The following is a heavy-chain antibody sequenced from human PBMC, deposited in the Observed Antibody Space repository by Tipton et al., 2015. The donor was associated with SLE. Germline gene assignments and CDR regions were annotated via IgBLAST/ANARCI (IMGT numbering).Heavy chain of an antibody. Sequence: SLRLSCAASGFTFSGYWMSWVRQAPGKGLEWVANIKDDGGEESYADSVKGRFTISRDNSKNMLYLQMNSLRADDTAVYYCAKDLSYYDSRGFGIYYYFYGMDVWGQGTTVTVPS. CDR1: GFTFSGYW. CDR3: AKDLSYYDSRGFGIYYYFYGMDV. CDR2: IKDDGGEE. D-gene: IGHD3-22*01. J-gene: IGHJ6*02. V-gene: IGHV3-7*03.